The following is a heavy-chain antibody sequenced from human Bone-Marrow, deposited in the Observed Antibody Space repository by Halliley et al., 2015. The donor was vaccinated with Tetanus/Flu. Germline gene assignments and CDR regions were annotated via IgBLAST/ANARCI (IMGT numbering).Heavy chain of an antibody. V-gene: IGHV4-31*03. CDR2: IYYSGTT. CDR1: GGSITSGSYY. CDR3: ARGESEDYGGPVMDY. D-gene: IGHD4-17*01. J-gene: IGHJ4*02. Sequence: LSCTVSGGSITSGSYYWIWIRQHPGKGLEWSGFIYYSGTTNYTPSLGGRVSISMDTSKKQISLRLSSVTAADTAVYYCARGESEDYGGPVMDYWGQGTLVSASS.